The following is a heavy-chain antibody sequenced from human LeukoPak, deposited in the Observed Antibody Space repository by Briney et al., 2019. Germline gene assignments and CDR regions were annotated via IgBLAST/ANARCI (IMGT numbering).Heavy chain of an antibody. CDR1: GFTFSSYS. J-gene: IGHJ4*02. Sequence: PGGSLRLSCAASGFTFSSYSMNWVRQAPGKGLEWVSYISSSSSYIYYADSVKGRFTISRDNAKNSLYLQMNSLRVEDTAVYYCARDRGGSFDYWGQGTLVTVSS. V-gene: IGHV3-21*05. CDR3: ARDRGGSFDY. CDR2: ISSSSSYI. D-gene: IGHD4-23*01.